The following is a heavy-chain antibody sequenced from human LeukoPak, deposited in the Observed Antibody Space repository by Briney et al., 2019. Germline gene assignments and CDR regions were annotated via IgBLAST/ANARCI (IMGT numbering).Heavy chain of an antibody. CDR3: ARDLRRGQWLAH. CDR1: GGSISSGGYY. J-gene: IGHJ4*02. Sequence: SQTLSLTCAVSGGSISSGGYYWSWIRQPPGKGLEWIGYIYYSGSTNYNPSLKSRVTISVDTSKNQFSLKLSSVTAADTAVYYCARDLRRGQWLAHWGQGTLVTVSS. D-gene: IGHD6-19*01. V-gene: IGHV4-61*08. CDR2: IYYSGST.